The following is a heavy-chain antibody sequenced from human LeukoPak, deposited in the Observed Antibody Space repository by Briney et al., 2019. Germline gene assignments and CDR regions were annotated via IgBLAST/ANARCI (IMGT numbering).Heavy chain of an antibody. V-gene: IGHV5-51*01. Sequence: GESLKISCKGSGYTFTSYWIGWVRQMPGKGLEWMGIIYPGDSDTRYSPSFQGQVTISADKSISTAYLQRSSLKASDTAMYYCARVENSYYFDNWGQGTLVTVSS. J-gene: IGHJ4*02. CDR3: ARVENSYYFDN. CDR1: GYTFTSYW. CDR2: IYPGDSDT. D-gene: IGHD2-21*01.